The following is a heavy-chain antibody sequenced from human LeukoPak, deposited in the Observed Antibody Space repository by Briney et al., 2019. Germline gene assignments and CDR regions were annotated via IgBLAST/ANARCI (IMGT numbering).Heavy chain of an antibody. Sequence: GGSLRLSCAASGFTFPTYVMSWVRQSPGKGLEWVSTITGSDGAAYYADSVKGRFTISRDNSKNALYLQMNSLTAEDTAVYFCAKAGRSGRDLAYWGQGTLVTVSS. CDR1: GFTFPTYV. CDR3: AKAGRSGRDLAY. D-gene: IGHD3-10*01. CDR2: ITGSDGAA. J-gene: IGHJ4*02. V-gene: IGHV3-23*01.